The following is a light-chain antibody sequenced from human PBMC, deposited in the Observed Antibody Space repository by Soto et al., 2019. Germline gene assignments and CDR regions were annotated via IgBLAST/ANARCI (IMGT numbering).Light chain of an antibody. CDR3: SSYTSSSTLDV. Sequence: QSALTQPRSVSGSPGQSVTISCTGTSSDFGGYNYVSWYQQHPGKAPKLMIYDVSNRPSGVSNRFSGSKSGNTASLTISGLQAEDEADYYCSSYTSSSTLDVFGTGTKVTVL. CDR1: SSDFGGYNY. V-gene: IGLV2-14*01. CDR2: DVS. J-gene: IGLJ1*01.